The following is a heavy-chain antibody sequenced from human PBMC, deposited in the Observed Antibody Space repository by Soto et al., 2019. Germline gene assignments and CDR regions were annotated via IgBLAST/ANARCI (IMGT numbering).Heavy chain of an antibody. J-gene: IGHJ4*02. D-gene: IGHD3-9*01. CDR3: ARDPPNTIPIDC. V-gene: IGHV3-74*01. Sequence: AGGSLRLSCAASGFSLSTYWMVWVRQVPGKGLVFVSRINSDGSDTTYADSVKGRFTISRDNAKNTVYLQANSLTAEDTAMYYCARDPPNTIPIDCWGRGTLVTVSS. CDR1: GFSLSTYW. CDR2: INSDGSDT.